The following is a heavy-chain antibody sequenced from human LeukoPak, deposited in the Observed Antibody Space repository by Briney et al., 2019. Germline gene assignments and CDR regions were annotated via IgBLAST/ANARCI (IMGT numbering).Heavy chain of an antibody. CDR1: GGSISSYY. CDR2: IYYSGST. V-gene: IGHV4-59*12. D-gene: IGHD3-22*01. J-gene: IGHJ5*02. CDR3: ATDPWYYDSSGRNWFDP. Sequence: PSETLSLTCTVSGGSISSYYWSWIRQPPGKGLEWIGYIYYSGSTNYNPSLKSRVTISVDTSKNQFSLKLSSVTAADTAVYYCATDPWYYDSSGRNWFDPWGQGTLVTVSS.